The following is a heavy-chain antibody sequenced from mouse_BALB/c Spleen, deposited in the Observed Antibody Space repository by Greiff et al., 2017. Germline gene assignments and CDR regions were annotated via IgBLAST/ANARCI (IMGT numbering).Heavy chain of an antibody. CDR2: IHPSDSET. Sequence: QVQLQQPGAELVRPGASVKLSCKASGYSFTSYWMNWVKQRPGQGLEWIGIIHPSDSETRLNQKFKDKATLTVDKSSSTAYMQLSSPTSEDSAVYYCAIQFAYWGQGTLVTVSA. J-gene: IGHJ3*01. V-gene: IGHV1-74*01. CDR3: AIQFAY. CDR1: GYSFTSYW.